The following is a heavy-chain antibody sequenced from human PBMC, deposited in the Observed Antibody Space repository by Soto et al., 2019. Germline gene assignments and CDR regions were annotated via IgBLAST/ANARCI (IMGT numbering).Heavy chain of an antibody. CDR3: TSRIRTTNDY. V-gene: IGHV3-15*07. J-gene: IGHJ4*02. CDR2: VKTKADGGTT. D-gene: IGHD1-1*01. Sequence: EVQLVESGGGLVKPGESLRFSCAASGFTFTNAWMNWVRQAPGKGPEWVGRVKTKADGGTTDYAAPAKGRFTISRDDSINTVYLQMNSLKIEDTAVYYCTSRIRTTNDYWGQGTLVTVSS. CDR1: GFTFTNAW.